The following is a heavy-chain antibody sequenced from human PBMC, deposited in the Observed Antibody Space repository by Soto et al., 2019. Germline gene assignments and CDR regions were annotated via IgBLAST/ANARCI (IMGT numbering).Heavy chain of an antibody. CDR2: IIPIFGTA. J-gene: IGHJ6*01. D-gene: IGHD3-16*01. V-gene: IGHV1-69*13. CDR3: ARAVAGGVYYYYGMDV. CDR1: GGTFSSYA. Sequence: GASVKVSCKASGGTFSSYAINWVRQAPGQGLEWMGGIIPIFGTADYAQKFQGRVTITADESTSTAYMELSSLRSEDTAVYYCARAVAGGVYYYYGMDVWGQGTTVIVSS.